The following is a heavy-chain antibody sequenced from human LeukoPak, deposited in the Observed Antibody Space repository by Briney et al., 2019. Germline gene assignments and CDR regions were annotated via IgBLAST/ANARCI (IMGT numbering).Heavy chain of an antibody. CDR3: ARHGDYCFDL. D-gene: IGHD4-17*01. CDR2: IFGSGGSP. J-gene: IGHJ4*02. V-gene: IGHV3-23*01. CDR1: GFTFGSFA. Sequence: PGGSLRLSCEASGFTFGSFAMYWVRQAPGKGLEWIAGIFGSGGSPHYADSVKGRFTISRDNAKDSLSLQMNSLRAEDTAVYFCARHGDYCFDLWGQGTLVTVSS.